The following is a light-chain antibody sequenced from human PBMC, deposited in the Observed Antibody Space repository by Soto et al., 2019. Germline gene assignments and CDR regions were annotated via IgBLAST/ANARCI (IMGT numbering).Light chain of an antibody. Sequence: QSALTQPASMSGSPGQSSTIFCTRTSSDVGGYNYVSWYQQHPGSAPKLMIYDVSSRPSGVSNRFSGSKSGNTASLTISGLQAEDEADYYCSSYTSSFKLAVFGSGTKVTVL. CDR2: DVS. J-gene: IGLJ1*01. CDR3: SSYTSSFKLAV. V-gene: IGLV2-14*03. CDR1: SSDVGGYNY.